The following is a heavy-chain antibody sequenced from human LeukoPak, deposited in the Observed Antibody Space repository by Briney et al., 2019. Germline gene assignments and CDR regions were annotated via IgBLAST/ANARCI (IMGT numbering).Heavy chain of an antibody. Sequence: GGSLRLSCAASGFTFSGYSMNWVRQAPGKGLEWVSLISSRDSIYYADSVKGRFIISRDNAKNSLYLLMNSLRAEDTAVYYCARALPDSSGAQHGGQGTLVAVS. CDR2: ISSRDSI. D-gene: IGHD3-22*01. V-gene: IGHV3-21*01. J-gene: IGHJ1*01. CDR3: ARALPDSSGAQH. CDR1: GFTFSGYS.